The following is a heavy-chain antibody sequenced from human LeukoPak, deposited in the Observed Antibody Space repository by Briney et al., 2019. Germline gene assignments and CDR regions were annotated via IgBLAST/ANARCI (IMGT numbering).Heavy chain of an antibody. D-gene: IGHD3-3*01. J-gene: IGHJ4*02. V-gene: IGHV1-69*06. CDR1: GGTFSSYA. Sequence: ASVKVSCKASGGTFSSYAISWVRQTPGQGLEWMGGIIPIFGTANYAQKFQGRVTITADKSTSTAYMELSSLRSEDTAVYYCAKGHLFANYDFWSGYPYYFDYWGQGTLVTVSS. CDR2: IIPIFGTA. CDR3: AKGHLFANYDFWSGYPYYFDY.